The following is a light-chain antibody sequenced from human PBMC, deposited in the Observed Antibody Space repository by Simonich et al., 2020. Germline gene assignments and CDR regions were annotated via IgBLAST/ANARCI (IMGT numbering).Light chain of an antibody. CDR3: AAWDDSLSGWV. CDR2: RNN. CDR1: SSNIGAGYD. Sequence: QSVLTQPPSASGTPGQRVTISCTGSSSNIGAGYDVTWYQQLPGTAPKLLIYRNNQGPSGVPNRFSGSKSGTSASRAISGLRSEDEADYYCAAWDDSLSGWVFGGGTKLTVL. J-gene: IGLJ3*02. V-gene: IGLV1-47*01.